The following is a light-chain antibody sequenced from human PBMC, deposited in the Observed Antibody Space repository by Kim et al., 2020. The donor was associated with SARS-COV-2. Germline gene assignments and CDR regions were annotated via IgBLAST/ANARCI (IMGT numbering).Light chain of an antibody. CDR2: GAS. J-gene: IGKJ5*01. CDR3: QQYSSSIT. Sequence: EIVLTQSPGILYLSPGERATLFCRASQSVSSVYLAWYQQKPGQAPRLLIYGASRRATGISDRFSGSGSGTDFTLTISRLAPDDFALYYCQQYSSSITFGQGTRLDIK. CDR1: QSVSSVY. V-gene: IGKV3-20*01.